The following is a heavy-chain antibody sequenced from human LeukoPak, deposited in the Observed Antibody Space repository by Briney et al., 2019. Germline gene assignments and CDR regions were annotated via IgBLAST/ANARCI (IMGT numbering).Heavy chain of an antibody. CDR3: AKAGAKITMRYYYYYMDV. CDR1: GFSLSSYA. V-gene: IGHV3-23*01. Sequence: GGSLRLSCAASGFSLSSYAMSWVRQAPGKGLKWVSAISSTDAGTYHADSVRGRFTISRDSSKNTLYLQMNSLRAEDTAVYYCAKAGAKITMRYYYYYMDVWGKGTTVTVSS. D-gene: IGHD3-22*01. CDR2: ISSTDAGT. J-gene: IGHJ6*03.